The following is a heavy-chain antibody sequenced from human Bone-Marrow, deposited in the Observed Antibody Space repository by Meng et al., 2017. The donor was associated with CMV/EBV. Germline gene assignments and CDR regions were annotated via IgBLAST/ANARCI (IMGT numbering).Heavy chain of an antibody. D-gene: IGHD5-18*01. CDR3: AKSPRRYTAIAQRYYYYRMDV. Sequence: GESLKISCAASGFTFSSYAMSWVRQAPGKGLEWVSAISGIGGSTYYADSVKGRFTISRDNSKNTLYLQMNSLRAEDTAVYYCAKSPRRYTAIAQRYYYYRMDVWGQGTTVTVSS. V-gene: IGHV3-23*01. CDR1: GFTFSSYA. J-gene: IGHJ6*02. CDR2: ISGIGGST.